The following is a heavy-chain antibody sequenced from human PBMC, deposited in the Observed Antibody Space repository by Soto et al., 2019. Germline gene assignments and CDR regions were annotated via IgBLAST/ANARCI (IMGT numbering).Heavy chain of an antibody. J-gene: IGHJ6*03. CDR3: ARGGGYCSSTSCFWGYYYYYMDV. D-gene: IGHD2-2*01. CDR2: IKQDGSEK. V-gene: IGHV3-7*01. Sequence: GGSLRLSCAASGFTFSSYWMSWVRQAPGKGLEWVANIKQDGSEKYYVDSVKGRFTISRDNAKNSLYLQMNSLRAEDTAAYYCARGGGYCSSTSCFWGYYYYYMDVWGKGTTVTVSS. CDR1: GFTFSSYW.